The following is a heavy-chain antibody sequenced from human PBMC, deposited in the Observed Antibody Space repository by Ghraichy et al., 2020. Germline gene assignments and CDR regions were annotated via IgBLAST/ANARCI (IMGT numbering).Heavy chain of an antibody. CDR1: GDSVSRNSAA. D-gene: IGHD6-13*01. J-gene: IGHJ3*02. Sequence: SQTLSLTCVVSGDSVSRNSAAWAWIRQSPSRGLEWLGRTYYRSKWYYDYAEFVKSRVSINPDTSRNQFSLQLNSVTLEDTAVYYCARGTAAGSAFDIWGQGTMVTVSS. CDR3: ARGTAAGSAFDI. V-gene: IGHV6-1*01. CDR2: TYYRSKWYY.